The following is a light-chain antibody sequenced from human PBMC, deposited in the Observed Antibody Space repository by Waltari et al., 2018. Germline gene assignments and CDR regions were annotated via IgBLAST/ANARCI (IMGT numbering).Light chain of an antibody. CDR1: ESVSKF. CDR2: HAS. CDR3: QKYKSLPAT. Sequence: EIVLTQSPGTLSLSPGEGATLSCRASESVSKFLAWYQQKPGQAPRLLIYHASNRASGIPDRFSGSGFGTDFSLTISRLEPEDFAVYYCQKYKSLPATFGQGTKVEIK. V-gene: IGKV3-20*01. J-gene: IGKJ1*01.